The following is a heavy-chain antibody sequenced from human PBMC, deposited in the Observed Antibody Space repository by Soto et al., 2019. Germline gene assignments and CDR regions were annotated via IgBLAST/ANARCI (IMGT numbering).Heavy chain of an antibody. CDR1: GAYITTYY. CDR2: ISPSGDS. Sequence: SETLSLTCAVSGAYITTYYWTWIRQPAGKGLEWIGRISPSGDSTYNPSLQSRLSMSVDTFKNHLPLTLTSVTAADTAVYYCASLGRNYYNGMDVWGPGTTVTVSS. V-gene: IGHV4-4*07. CDR3: ASLGRNYYNGMDV. J-gene: IGHJ6*02. D-gene: IGHD3-10*01.